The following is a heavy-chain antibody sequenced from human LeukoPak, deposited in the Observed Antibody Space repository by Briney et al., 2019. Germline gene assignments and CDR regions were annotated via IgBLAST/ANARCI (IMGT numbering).Heavy chain of an antibody. J-gene: IGHJ4*02. D-gene: IGHD2-8*01. V-gene: IGHV3-21*01. CDR2: ISSSSSYI. Sequence: PGGSLRLSCAASGFTFSSYSMNWVRQAPGKGLEWVSSISSSSSYIYYADSVKGRFTISRDNAKNSLYLQMNSLRAEDTAVYYCARAYRLMVYAGYGYSGQGTLVTVSS. CDR1: GFTFSSYS. CDR3: ARAYRLMVYAGYGY.